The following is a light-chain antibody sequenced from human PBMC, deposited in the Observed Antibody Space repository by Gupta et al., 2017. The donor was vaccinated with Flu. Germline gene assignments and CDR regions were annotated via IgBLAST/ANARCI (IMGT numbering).Light chain of an antibody. Sequence: LSLSPGERATLSCRASQSVSSSYLAWYQQKPGQAPRLLIYGASSRATGIPDRFSGSGSGTDFTLTISRLEPEDFAVYYCQQYGSAPPMYTFGQGTKLEIK. J-gene: IGKJ2*01. CDR3: QQYGSAPPMYT. V-gene: IGKV3-20*01. CDR1: QSVSSSY. CDR2: GAS.